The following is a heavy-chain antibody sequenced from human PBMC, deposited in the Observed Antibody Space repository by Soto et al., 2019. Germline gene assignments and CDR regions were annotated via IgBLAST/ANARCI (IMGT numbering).Heavy chain of an antibody. V-gene: IGHV5-51*01. CDR3: ARHLAGGYCSSTSCYAGGWFDP. CDR2: IYPGDSDT. J-gene: IGHJ5*02. D-gene: IGHD2-2*01. Sequence: PRESLKISGKGSGWNFTSYWIGWVRQMHGKGLEWMGIIYPGDSDTRYSPSFQGQVTISADKSISTAYLQWSSLKASDTAMYYCARHLAGGYCSSTSCYAGGWFDPWGQGTLVTVSS. CDR1: GWNFTSYW.